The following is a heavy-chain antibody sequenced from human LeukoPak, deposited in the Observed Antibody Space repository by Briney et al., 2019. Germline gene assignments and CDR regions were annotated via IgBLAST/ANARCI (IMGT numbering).Heavy chain of an antibody. V-gene: IGHV3-53*01. CDR1: GFGLTSNY. CDR3: ARGPDVDGYNSAPFDS. D-gene: IGHD5-24*01. J-gene: IGHJ4*02. CDR2: IYAGGTT. Sequence: GGSLRLSCAASGFGLTSNYMNWVRQAPGKGLEWVSVIYAGGTTFSAASVEGRFTMSRDLSKNMFYLQMNSLRAEDTAVYYCARGPDVDGYNSAPFDSWGQGTLVTVSS.